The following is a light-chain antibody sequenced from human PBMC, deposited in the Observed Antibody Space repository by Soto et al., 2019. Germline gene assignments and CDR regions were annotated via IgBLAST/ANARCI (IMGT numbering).Light chain of an antibody. Sequence: EIVLTQSQGTLSLSPGERATLSCRASQGIRTSNHLAWYQHKPGQAPRLLIYGASSRATGIPDRLSGSGSGTDFTLTISRLEPEDFAVYYCQQYDGSPPTFGHGTTVEIK. J-gene: IGKJ1*01. CDR3: QQYDGSPPT. CDR1: QGIRTSNH. V-gene: IGKV3-20*01. CDR2: GAS.